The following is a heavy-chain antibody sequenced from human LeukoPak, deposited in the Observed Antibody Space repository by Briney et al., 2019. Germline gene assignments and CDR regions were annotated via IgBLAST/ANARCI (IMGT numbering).Heavy chain of an antibody. CDR1: GYSFTSYW. J-gene: IGHJ3*02. D-gene: IGHD6-19*01. Sequence: GESLKISCKGSGYSFTSYWIGWVRQMPGKGLEWMGIIYPGDSDTRYSPSFQGQVTISAGKSISTAYLQWSSLKASDTAMYYCARHLGVAGTVGDAFDIWGQGTMVTVSS. CDR2: IYPGDSDT. V-gene: IGHV5-51*01. CDR3: ARHLGVAGTVGDAFDI.